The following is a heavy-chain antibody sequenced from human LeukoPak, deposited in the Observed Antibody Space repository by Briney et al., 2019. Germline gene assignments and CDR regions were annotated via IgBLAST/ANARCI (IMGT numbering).Heavy chain of an antibody. CDR2: IRYDGSNR. V-gene: IGHV3-30*02. CDR3: AKDTAHYSNYVFVS. J-gene: IGHJ4*02. D-gene: IGHD4-11*01. CDR1: GFTFSNYG. Sequence: GGSLRLSCAASGFTFSNYGMHWVRQAPGKGLEWVAFIRYDGSNRYYADSVKGRFTLSRDNSKNTLYLQMNSLRAEDTAVYYCAKDTAHYSNYVFVSWGQGTLVTVSS.